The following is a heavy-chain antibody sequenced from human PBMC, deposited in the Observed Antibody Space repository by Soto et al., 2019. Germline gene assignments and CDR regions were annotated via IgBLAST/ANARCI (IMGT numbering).Heavy chain of an antibody. J-gene: IGHJ3*02. D-gene: IGHD2-2*01. CDR3: AKLGYCSSTSCYARFDAFDI. V-gene: IGHV3-30*18. CDR2: ISYDGSNK. CDR1: GFTFSSYG. Sequence: QVQLVESGGGVVQPGRSLRLSCAASGFTFSSYGMHWVRQAPGKGLEWVAVISYDGSNKYYADSVKGRFTISRDNSQNTLYLQMNSLRAEDTAVYYCAKLGYCSSTSCYARFDAFDIWGQGTMVTVSS.